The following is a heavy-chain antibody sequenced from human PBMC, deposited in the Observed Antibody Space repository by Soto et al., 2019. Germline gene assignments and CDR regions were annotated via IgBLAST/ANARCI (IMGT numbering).Heavy chain of an antibody. CDR1: GGSISSGGYY. Sequence: SSETLSLTCTVSGGSISSGGYYWSWIRQYPGKGLEWIGYIYYSGSTYYNPSLKSRVTISVDTSKNQFSLKLSSVTAADTAVYYCARVMVMITFGGVTGRGFEIWGQGTMVTVSS. CDR2: IYYSGST. V-gene: IGHV4-31*03. CDR3: ARVMVMITFGGVTGRGFEI. D-gene: IGHD3-16*01. J-gene: IGHJ3*02.